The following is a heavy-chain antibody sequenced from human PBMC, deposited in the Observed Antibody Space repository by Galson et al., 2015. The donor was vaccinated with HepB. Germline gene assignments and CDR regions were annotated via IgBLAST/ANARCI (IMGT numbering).Heavy chain of an antibody. J-gene: IGHJ4*02. D-gene: IGHD2-2*01. CDR3: ARETPSIVVVPAAPFDY. CDR2: ISYDGSNK. Sequence: SLRLSCAASGFTFSSYAMHWVRQAPGKGLEWVAVISYDGSNKYYADPVKGRFTISRDNSKNTLYLQMNSLRAEDTAVYYCARETPSIVVVPAAPFDYWGQGTLVTVSS. V-gene: IGHV3-30-3*01. CDR1: GFTFSSYA.